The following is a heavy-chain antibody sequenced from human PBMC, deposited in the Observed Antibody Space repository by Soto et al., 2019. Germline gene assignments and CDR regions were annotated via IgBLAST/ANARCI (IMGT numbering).Heavy chain of an antibody. D-gene: IGHD3-3*01. CDR3: AKDWSIFGVVNLGWVDY. CDR1: GFTFSSYA. V-gene: IGHV3-23*01. J-gene: IGHJ4*02. CDR2: ISGSGGST. Sequence: GGSLRLSCAASGFTFSSYAMSLVRQAPGKGLEWVSAISGSGGSTYYADSVKGRFTISRDNSKNTLYLQMNSLRAEDTAVYYCAKDWSIFGVVNLGWVDYWGQGTLVTVSS.